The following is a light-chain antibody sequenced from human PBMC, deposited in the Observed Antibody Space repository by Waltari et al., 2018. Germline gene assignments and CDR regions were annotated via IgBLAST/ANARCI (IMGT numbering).Light chain of an antibody. CDR1: SSNIGSNV. J-gene: IGLJ2*01. Sequence: QSVLTQPPSASGTLGQRVTISCSGSSSNIGSNVVSWYQQVPGTAPRLIIHSTHQRPSGFPDRFSGSKSGTSASLAISGLQAADEADYYCSAWDDSLNGPVVFGGGTKVTVL. V-gene: IGLV1-44*01. CDR3: SAWDDSLNGPVV. CDR2: STH.